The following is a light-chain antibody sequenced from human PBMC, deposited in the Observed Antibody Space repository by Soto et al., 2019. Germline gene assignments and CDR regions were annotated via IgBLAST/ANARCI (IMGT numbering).Light chain of an antibody. Sequence: QAVVTQEPSLTVSPGGTVTLTCGSTTGAVTSGHYPYWFQQKPGKAPKTLIYDISNKHSWTPARFSGSLLGGKAALTLSGAQPEDESDYHCSLYYSGVRVFGGGTKLTVL. V-gene: IGLV7-46*01. J-gene: IGLJ2*01. CDR1: TGAVTSGHY. CDR3: SLYYSGVRV. CDR2: DIS.